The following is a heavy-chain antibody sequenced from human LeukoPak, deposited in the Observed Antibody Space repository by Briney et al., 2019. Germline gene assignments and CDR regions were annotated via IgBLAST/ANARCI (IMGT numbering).Heavy chain of an antibody. D-gene: IGHD4-17*01. J-gene: IGHJ4*02. V-gene: IGHV4-59*01. CDR2: IYYSGST. CDR3: ARDAGYGDYV. Sequence: PSETLSLTCTVSGGSISSYYWSWIRQPPGKGLEWIGYIYYSGSTNYNPSLKSRVTIPVDTSKNQFSLKLSSVTAADTAVYYCARDAGYGDYVWGQGTLVTVSS. CDR1: GGSISSYY.